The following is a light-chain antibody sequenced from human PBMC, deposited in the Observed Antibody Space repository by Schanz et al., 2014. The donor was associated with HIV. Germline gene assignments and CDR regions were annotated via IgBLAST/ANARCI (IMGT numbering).Light chain of an antibody. CDR2: EVT. V-gene: IGLV2-23*02. J-gene: IGLJ3*02. Sequence: QSALTQPPSASGSPGQSVTISCTGTSNDIGAYRYVSWYQHHPGRAPRLLIYEVTKRPSGVSNRFSGSKSGNTASLTISGLQAEDEADYYCCSYAPSSTLVFGGGTKLTVL. CDR1: SNDIGAYRY. CDR3: CSYAPSSTLV.